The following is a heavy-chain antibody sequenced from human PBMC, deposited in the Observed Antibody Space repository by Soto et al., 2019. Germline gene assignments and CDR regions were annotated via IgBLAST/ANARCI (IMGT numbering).Heavy chain of an antibody. J-gene: IGHJ6*03. D-gene: IGHD3-3*01. CDR2: IYPGDSDT. CDR3: ARHRGGDTISGVVPATYYYYYMDV. Sequence: GESLKISCKGSGYSFTSYWIGWVRQMPGKGLEWMGIIYPGDSDTRYSPSFQGQVTISADKSISTAYLQWSSLKASDTAMYYCARHRGGDTISGVVPATYYYYYMDVWGKGTTVTVSS. V-gene: IGHV5-51*01. CDR1: GYSFTSYW.